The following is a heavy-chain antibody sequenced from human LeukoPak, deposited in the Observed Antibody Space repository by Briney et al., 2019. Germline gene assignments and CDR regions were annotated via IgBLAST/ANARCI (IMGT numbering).Heavy chain of an antibody. CDR3: AKDPYGDYYYYMDV. Sequence: EPGGSLRLSCAASGFTFSSYGMHWVRQAPGKGLEWVAFIRYNGNNQYYADSVKGRFTISRDNSKNTLYLQMNSLKGDDTAVYYCAKDPYGDYYYYMDVWGKGTTVTISS. CDR2: IRYNGNNQ. J-gene: IGHJ6*03. V-gene: IGHV3-30*02. CDR1: GFTFSSYG. D-gene: IGHD4-17*01.